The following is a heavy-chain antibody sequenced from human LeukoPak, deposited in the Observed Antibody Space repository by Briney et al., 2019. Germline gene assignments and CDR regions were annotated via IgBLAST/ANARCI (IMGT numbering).Heavy chain of an antibody. CDR2: IDHSGST. D-gene: IGHD4-11*01. CDR1: GGSFSGYY. J-gene: IGHJ6*03. V-gene: IGHV4-34*01. CDR3: ARLVGDDYSNPQNYYYYYMDV. Sequence: SETLSLTCAVYGGSFSGYYWSWIRQPPGKGLEWIGEIDHSGSTNYNPSLKSRVTISVDTSKNQFSLKLSSVTAADTAVYYCARLVGDDYSNPQNYYYYYMDVWGKGTTVTVSS.